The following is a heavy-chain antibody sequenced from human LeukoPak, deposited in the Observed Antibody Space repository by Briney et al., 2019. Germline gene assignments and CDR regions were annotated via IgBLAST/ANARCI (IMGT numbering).Heavy chain of an antibody. CDR1: GGSISSGGYY. Sequence: PSETLSLTCTVSGGSISSGGYYWSWIRQPPGKGLEWIGYIYHSGSTNYNPSLKSRVTISVDTSKNQFSLKLSSVTAADTAVYYCARAGCSSTSCYTWYYYYMDVWGKGTTVTVSS. CDR3: ARAGCSSTSCYTWYYYYMDV. J-gene: IGHJ6*03. CDR2: IYHSGST. D-gene: IGHD2-2*01. V-gene: IGHV4-61*08.